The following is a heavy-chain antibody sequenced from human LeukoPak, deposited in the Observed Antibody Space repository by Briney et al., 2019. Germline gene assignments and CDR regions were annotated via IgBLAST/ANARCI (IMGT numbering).Heavy chain of an antibody. CDR2: IYTSGST. Sequence: SETLSLTCTVSGGSISSYYWSWIRQPAGKGLEWIGRIYTSGSTNYNPSLKSRVTMSVDTSKNQFSLKLSSVTAADTAVYYCAREGASCSGGGCYSYYYYYYYMDVWDKGTTVTVSS. CDR1: GGSISSYY. V-gene: IGHV4-4*07. D-gene: IGHD2-15*01. CDR3: AREGASCSGGGCYSYYYYYYYMDV. J-gene: IGHJ6*03.